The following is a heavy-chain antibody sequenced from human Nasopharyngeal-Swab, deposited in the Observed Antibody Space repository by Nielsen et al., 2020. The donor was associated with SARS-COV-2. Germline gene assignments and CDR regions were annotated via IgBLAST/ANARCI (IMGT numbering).Heavy chain of an antibody. CDR3: SRIYPASNTWAPQGARFDP. Sequence: GGSLRLSCAASGFIFRSYTMTWVRQAPGKGLEWVSAITGNGDTTYYADSVRGRFTISRDNSKNTHYLQMNGLRAEDSAIYYCSRIYPASNTWAPQGARFDPWGQGTLVTVSS. CDR2: ITGNGDTT. D-gene: IGHD2-2*01. CDR1: GFIFRSYT. V-gene: IGHV3-23*01. J-gene: IGHJ5*02.